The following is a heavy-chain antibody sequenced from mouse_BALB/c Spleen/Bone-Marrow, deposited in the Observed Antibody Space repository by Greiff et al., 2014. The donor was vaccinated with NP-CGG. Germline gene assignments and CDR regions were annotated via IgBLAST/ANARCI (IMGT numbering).Heavy chain of an antibody. CDR1: GFSLTNYG. CDR3: ARITTATGAMDY. Sequence: QVQLQQSGPGLVAPSQSLSITCTVSGFSLTNYGVHWVRQPPGQGLEWLGVIWADGSTNYNSALMSRLSISKDNSKSQFFFKMNSLQADDTVMYYCARITTATGAMDYWGQGTSVTVSS. J-gene: IGHJ4*01. D-gene: IGHD1-2*01. V-gene: IGHV2-9*02. CDR2: IWADGST.